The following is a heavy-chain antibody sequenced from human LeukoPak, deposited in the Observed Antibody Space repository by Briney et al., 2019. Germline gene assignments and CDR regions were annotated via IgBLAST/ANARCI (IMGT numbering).Heavy chain of an antibody. D-gene: IGHD3-22*01. CDR3: VRVNTYYYDSSPS. CDR2: ISSSGSTK. V-gene: IGHV3-11*04. Sequence: PGGSLRLSCAASGFSFSDFYMSWIRQAPGKGLEWVSYISSSGSTKYYADSVKGRFTISRDNAKNSLYLQTNSLRAEDTAVYYCVRVNTYYYDSSPSWGQGTLVIVSS. J-gene: IGHJ4*02. CDR1: GFSFSDFY.